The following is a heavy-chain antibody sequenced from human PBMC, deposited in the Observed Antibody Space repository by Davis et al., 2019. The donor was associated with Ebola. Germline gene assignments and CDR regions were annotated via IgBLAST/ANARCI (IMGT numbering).Heavy chain of an antibody. CDR2: INPSGGTT. CDR1: GYTFTSYY. V-gene: IGHV1-46*01. J-gene: IGHJ4*02. CDR3: AREGYCSGGSCYHFDY. Sequence: ASVKVSCKASGYTFTSYYMHWVRQAPGQGLEWMGVINPSGGTTSYAQKFQGRVTMTRDTSISTAYMELSRLRSDDTAVYYCAREGYCSGGSCYHFDYWGQGTLVTVSS. D-gene: IGHD2-15*01.